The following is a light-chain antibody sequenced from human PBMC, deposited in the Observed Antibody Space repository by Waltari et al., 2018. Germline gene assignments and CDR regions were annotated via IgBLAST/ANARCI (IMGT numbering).Light chain of an antibody. CDR3: QQRSNWPSIT. Sequence: IVLTQSPATLSLSPGERATLSCRASQSVSTYLAWYQQKPGQAPRLRIYDASNRATGSPARFSGSGSGTDFTLTISSLEPEDCAVYYCQQRSNWPSITFGQGTRLEIK. CDR1: QSVSTY. J-gene: IGKJ5*01. V-gene: IGKV3-11*01. CDR2: DAS.